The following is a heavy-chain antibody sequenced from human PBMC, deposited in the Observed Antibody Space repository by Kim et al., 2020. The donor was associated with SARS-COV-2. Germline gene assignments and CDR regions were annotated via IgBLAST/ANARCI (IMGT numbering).Heavy chain of an antibody. J-gene: IGHJ4*02. D-gene: IGHD3-10*01. V-gene: IGHV3-72*01. Sequence: ATSGKGRFSISRDDSKNTLYLQMTSLNIEDTAVYYCARGFYYASNFYFDYWGQGTLVTVSS. CDR3: ARGFYYASNFYFDY.